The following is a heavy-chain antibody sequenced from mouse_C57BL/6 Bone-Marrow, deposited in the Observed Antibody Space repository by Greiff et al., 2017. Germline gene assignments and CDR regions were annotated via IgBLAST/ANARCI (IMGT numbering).Heavy chain of an antibody. CDR2: IRNKASNYAS. J-gene: IGHJ4*01. Sequence: EVKLMESGGGLVQPGGSMKLSCAASGFTFSDYRMAWVHHSTENGLEWVAEIRNKASNYASYYVESVNGRFTISRDDSKSSVYLQMNSLRAEDTGIYYCTRRYDYDGFYYAMDYWGQGTSVTVSS. D-gene: IGHD2-4*01. CDR3: TRRYDYDGFYYAMDY. V-gene: IGHV6-5*01. CDR1: GFTFSDYR.